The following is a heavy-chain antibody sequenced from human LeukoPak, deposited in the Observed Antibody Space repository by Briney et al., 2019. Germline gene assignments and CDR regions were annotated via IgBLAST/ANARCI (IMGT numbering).Heavy chain of an antibody. CDR2: IGISGGST. Sequence: GGSLRLSCAASGFTFSSYCMSWVRQAPGKGLEWVSGIGISGGSTYYADPVKGRFTISRDNSKNTLYLQMNSLRAEDTAFYYCAKDHGSGSYYNPPDYWGQGTLVTVSS. J-gene: IGHJ4*02. CDR1: GFTFSSYC. CDR3: AKDHGSGSYYNPPDY. V-gene: IGHV3-23*01. D-gene: IGHD3-10*01.